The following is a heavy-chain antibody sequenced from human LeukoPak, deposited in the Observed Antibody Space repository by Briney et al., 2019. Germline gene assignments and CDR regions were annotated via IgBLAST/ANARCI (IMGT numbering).Heavy chain of an antibody. Sequence: PGGSLRLSCAASGFTFSSYSMNWVRRAPGKGLEWVSSISSSSSYIYYADSVKGRFTISRDNAKNSLYLQMNSLRAEDTAVYYCARDTALYYDFWSGYYTGNFDYWGQGTLVTVSS. CDR1: GFTFSSYS. D-gene: IGHD3-3*01. CDR3: ARDTALYYDFWSGYYTGNFDY. V-gene: IGHV3-21*01. CDR2: ISSSSSYI. J-gene: IGHJ4*02.